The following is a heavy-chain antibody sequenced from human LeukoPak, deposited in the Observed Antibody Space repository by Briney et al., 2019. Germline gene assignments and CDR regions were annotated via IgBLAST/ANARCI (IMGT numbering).Heavy chain of an antibody. CDR3: AKAASGSSYNYFDY. D-gene: IGHD3-10*01. CDR1: GITISSYG. V-gene: IGHV3-30*18. Sequence: GGSLRLSCAASGITISSYGMHWVRQAPGKGLDWVAVISYDGSYKYYADSVKGRFTISKDISKNTLYLEMNSLRAEDTAVYYCAKAASGSSYNYFDYWGHGTLVTVSS. CDR2: ISYDGSYK. J-gene: IGHJ4*01.